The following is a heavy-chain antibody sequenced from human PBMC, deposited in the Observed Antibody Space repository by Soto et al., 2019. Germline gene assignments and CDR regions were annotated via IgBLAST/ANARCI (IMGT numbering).Heavy chain of an antibody. CDR3: ARTLRNYDFWSGYPSNWFDP. CDR1: GGSISSSSYY. J-gene: IGHJ5*02. V-gene: IGHV4-39*01. D-gene: IGHD3-3*01. CDR2: IYYSGGT. Sequence: PSETLSLTCTVSGGSISSSSYYWGWIRQPPGKGLEWIGSIYYSGGTYYNPSLKSRVTISVDTSKNQFSLKLSSVTAADTAVYYCARTLRNYDFWSGYPSNWFDPWGQGTLVTVS.